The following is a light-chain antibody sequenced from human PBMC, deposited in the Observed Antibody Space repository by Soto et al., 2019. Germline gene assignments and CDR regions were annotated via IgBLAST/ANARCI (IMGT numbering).Light chain of an antibody. J-gene: IGKJ4*01. CDR3: QQYNSYPLT. Sequence: DIQMTQSPCTLSASVGDRVTSTCRASQSISRWVGWYQQKPGKAPKLLIYDASSLDSGVPSRFSGSGSGTEFSLTIGRLQPDDFATYYCQQYNSYPLTFGGGIKVDIK. CDR2: DAS. V-gene: IGKV1-5*01. CDR1: QSISRW.